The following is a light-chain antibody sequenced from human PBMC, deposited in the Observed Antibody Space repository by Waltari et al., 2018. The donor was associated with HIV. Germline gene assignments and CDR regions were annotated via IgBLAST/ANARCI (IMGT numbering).Light chain of an antibody. CDR2: AAS. CDR1: QSISSY. J-gene: IGKJ1*01. CDR3: QQSYSTLPT. V-gene: IGKV1-39*01. Sequence: DIQMTQSPSSLSASVGDRVTITCRASQSISSYLNWYQQKPGKAPKVLISAASSLQSGVPSRFSVSGSGTDFTLTISSLQPQDFATYYCQQSYSTLPTFGQGTKVEIK.